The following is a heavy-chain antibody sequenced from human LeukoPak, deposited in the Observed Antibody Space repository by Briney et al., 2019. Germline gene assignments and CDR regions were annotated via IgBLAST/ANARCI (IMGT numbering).Heavy chain of an antibody. V-gene: IGHV3-48*04. J-gene: IGHJ4*02. CDR3: ARGILRYFDWPVRDY. CDR1: GFTFSSYS. CDR2: ISSSSSTI. Sequence: GGSLRLSCAASGFTFSSYSMNWVRQAPGKGLEWVSYISSSSSTIYYADSVKGRFTISRDNAKNSLYLQMNSLRAEDTAVYYCARGILRYFDWPVRDYWGQGTLVTVSS. D-gene: IGHD3-9*01.